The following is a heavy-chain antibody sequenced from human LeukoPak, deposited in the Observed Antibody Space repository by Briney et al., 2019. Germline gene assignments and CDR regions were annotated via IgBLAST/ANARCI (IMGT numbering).Heavy chain of an antibody. CDR2: ISGSGGST. CDR1: GFTFSTYA. V-gene: IGHV3-23*01. D-gene: IGHD2-2*01. J-gene: IGHJ6*03. CDR3: ARSRKGYQLLSTNRDYYYMDV. Sequence: GGSLRLSCAASGFTFSTYAVSWVRQAPGKGLEWVSGISGSGGSTFYADSVKGRFTISRDNSKNTLYLQMNSLRAEDTAVYYCARSRKGYQLLSTNRDYYYMDVWGKGTTVTVSS.